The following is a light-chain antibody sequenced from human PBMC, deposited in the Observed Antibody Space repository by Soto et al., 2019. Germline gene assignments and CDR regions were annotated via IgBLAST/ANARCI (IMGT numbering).Light chain of an antibody. V-gene: IGLV2-11*01. CDR1: SSDVGGYNC. J-gene: IGLJ1*01. Sequence: QSVLTQPRSVSGSPGQSVTISCTGTSSDVGGYNCVSWYQQHPGKAPQLIIYDVTQRPSGVPDRFSGPKSGNTASLSISGLQAEDEADYYCCSHSASYTFVFGTGTKVTLL. CDR3: CSHSASYTFV. CDR2: DVT.